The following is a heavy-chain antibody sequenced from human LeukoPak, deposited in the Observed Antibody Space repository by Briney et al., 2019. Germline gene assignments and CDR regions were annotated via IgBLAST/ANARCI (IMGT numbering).Heavy chain of an antibody. CDR3: ARDRRVAEDGPGVDYGY. V-gene: IGHV1-2*06. Sequence: GASVKVSCKASGYTFTSYYMHWVRQAPGQGLEWMGRINANSGGTNYAQKFQGRVTMTTDTSTSTAYMELRSLRSDDTAVYYCARDRRVAEDGPGVDYGYWGQGTLVTVSS. D-gene: IGHD3-16*01. CDR1: GYTFTSYY. J-gene: IGHJ4*02. CDR2: INANSGGT.